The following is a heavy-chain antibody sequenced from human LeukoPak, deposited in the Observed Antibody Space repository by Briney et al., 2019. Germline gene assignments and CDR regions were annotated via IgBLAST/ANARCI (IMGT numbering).Heavy chain of an antibody. D-gene: IGHD3-22*01. CDR1: GYTFTSYY. CDR2: INPSGVST. CDR3: ARYSYPTRGIVVVPALDY. Sequence: GASVKVSSKASGYTFTSYYMHGVRQAPGQGLEWMGIINPSGVSTSYAQKFQGRVTMTRDTSTSTVYMELSSLRSEDTAVYYCARYSYPTRGIVVVPALDYWGQGTLVTVSS. J-gene: IGHJ4*02. V-gene: IGHV1-46*01.